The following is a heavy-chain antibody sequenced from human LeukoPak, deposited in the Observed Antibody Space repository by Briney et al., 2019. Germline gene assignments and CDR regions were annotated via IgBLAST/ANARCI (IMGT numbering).Heavy chain of an antibody. CDR2: IYYSGST. D-gene: IGHD6-13*01. CDR3: ARASFPYSSSWNFDY. Sequence: PSETLSLTCAVYGGSFSGYYWSWIRQPPGKGLEWIGYIYYSGSTNYNPSLKSRVTISVDTSKNRFSLKLSSVTAADTAVYYCARASFPYSSSWNFDYWGQGTLVTVSS. CDR1: GGSFSGYY. J-gene: IGHJ4*02. V-gene: IGHV4-59*01.